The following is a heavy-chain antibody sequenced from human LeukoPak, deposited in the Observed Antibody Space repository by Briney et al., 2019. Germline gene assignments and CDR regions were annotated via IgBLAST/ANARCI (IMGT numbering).Heavy chain of an antibody. CDR2: INHSGST. J-gene: IGHJ6*02. CDR1: GGSFSGYY. V-gene: IGHV4-34*01. CDR3: ATLSFGVVSTYYYYDMDV. D-gene: IGHD3-3*01. Sequence: SETLSLTCAVYGGSFSGYYWSWIRQPPGKGLEWIGEINHSGSTNYNPSLKSRVTISVDTSKNQFSLKLSSVTAADSAVYYCATLSFGVVSTYYYYDMDVWGQGTTVTVSS.